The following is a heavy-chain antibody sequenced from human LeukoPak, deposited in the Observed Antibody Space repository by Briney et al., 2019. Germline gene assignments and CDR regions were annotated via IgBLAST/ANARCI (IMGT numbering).Heavy chain of an antibody. V-gene: IGHV4-34*01. J-gene: IGHJ5*02. CDR3: ARHEETYYDILTGYSA. CDR2: INHSGST. CDR1: GGSFSGYY. D-gene: IGHD3-9*01. Sequence: PSETLSLTCAVYGGSFSGYYWSWIRQPPGKGLEWIGEINHSGSTNYNPSLKSRVTISVDTSKNQFSLKLSSVTAADTAVYYCARHEETYYDILTGYSAWGQGTLVTVSS.